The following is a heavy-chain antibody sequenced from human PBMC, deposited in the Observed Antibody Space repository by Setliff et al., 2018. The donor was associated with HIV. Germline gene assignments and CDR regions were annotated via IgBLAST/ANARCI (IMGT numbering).Heavy chain of an antibody. CDR2: INPDGSGR. CDR1: GFTFSDYW. V-gene: IGHV3-7*01. D-gene: IGHD3-3*01. Sequence: GSLRLSCAASGFTFSDYWMSWVRQAPGKGLEWVANINPDGSGRYYVDSVRGRFTISRDNAKNSVYLQMNSLRVEDTAVYYCAKDDWSGYYDYWGQGAPVTVSS. J-gene: IGHJ4*02. CDR3: AKDDWSGYYDY.